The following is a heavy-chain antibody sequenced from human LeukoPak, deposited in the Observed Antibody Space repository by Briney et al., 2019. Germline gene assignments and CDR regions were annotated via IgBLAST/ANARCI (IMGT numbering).Heavy chain of an antibody. CDR3: AKSISMIRSPSEY. V-gene: IGHV3-11*03. J-gene: IGHJ4*02. D-gene: IGHD3-10*01. Sequence: GGSLRLSCAASGFTFSDYYMSWIRQAPGEGLEWVSYISSSSGYTNYADSVKGRFTISRDNAKNSLYLQMNSLRAEDTAVYYCAKSISMIRSPSEYWGQGTLVTVSS. CDR2: ISSSSGYT. CDR1: GFTFSDYY.